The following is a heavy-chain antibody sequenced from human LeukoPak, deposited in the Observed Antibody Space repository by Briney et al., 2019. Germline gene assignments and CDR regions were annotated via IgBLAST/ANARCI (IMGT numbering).Heavy chain of an antibody. D-gene: IGHD4-17*01. CDR3: ARRAYGDSPNDY. J-gene: IGHJ4*02. V-gene: IGHV4-59*08. Sequence: PSETLSLTCTVSGGSISSYYWSWIRQPPGKGLEWTGYIYYSGSTNYNPSLKSRVTISVDTSKNQFSLKLSSVTAADTAVYYCARRAYGDSPNDYWGQGTLVTVSS. CDR2: IYYSGST. CDR1: GGSISSYY.